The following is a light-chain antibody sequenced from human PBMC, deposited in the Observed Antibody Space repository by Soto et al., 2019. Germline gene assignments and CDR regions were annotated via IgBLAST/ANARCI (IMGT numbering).Light chain of an antibody. Sequence: QSALTQPASVSGSPGQSITISCTGTSSDVGNYNYVSWYQQQPDKAPKLMIYDVSNRPSGVSNRFSGSKSGNTASLTISGLQAEDEAYYYCISYTSSSTLVVFGGGTKLTVL. V-gene: IGLV2-14*01. CDR1: SSDVGNYNY. J-gene: IGLJ2*01. CDR3: ISYTSSSTLVV. CDR2: DVS.